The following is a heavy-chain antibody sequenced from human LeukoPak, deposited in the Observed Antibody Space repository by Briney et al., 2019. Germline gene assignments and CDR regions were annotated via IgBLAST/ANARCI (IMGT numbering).Heavy chain of an antibody. Sequence: GGSLRLSCAASGFTFSSYAMSWVRQAPGKGQEWVSLISATGGNTYYADSVKGRFTISRDNSKNTLYLHMNSLRAEDTAIYYCSSSVFYSSGWYGGFWGQGTLVTVSS. CDR3: SSSVFYSSGWYGGF. D-gene: IGHD6-19*01. J-gene: IGHJ4*02. V-gene: IGHV3-23*01. CDR1: GFTFSSYA. CDR2: ISATGGNT.